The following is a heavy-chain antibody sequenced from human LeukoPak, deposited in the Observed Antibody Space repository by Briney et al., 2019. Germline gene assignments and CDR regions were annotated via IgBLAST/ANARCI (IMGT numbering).Heavy chain of an antibody. D-gene: IGHD3-3*01. J-gene: IGHJ4*02. CDR2: ISYDGSNK. CDR3: ARGATYYDFWSGYSPRDY. V-gene: IGHV3-30-3*01. Sequence: GGSLRLSCAASGFTFSSYAMHWVHQAPGKGLEWVAVISYDGSNKYYADSVKGRFTISRDNSKNTLYLQMNSLRAEDTAVYYCARGATYYDFWSGYSPRDYWGQGTLVTVSS. CDR1: GFTFSSYA.